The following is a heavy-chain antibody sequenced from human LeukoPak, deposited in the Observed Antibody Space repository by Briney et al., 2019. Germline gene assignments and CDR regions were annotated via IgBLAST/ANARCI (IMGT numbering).Heavy chain of an antibody. V-gene: IGHV4-30-4*08. CDR1: GGSISSGYYY. Sequence: SETLSLTCTVSGGSISSGYYYWSWIRQPPGKGLEWIGYLYYSGSTYYNPSLKSRVTISVDTSKNQFSLKLSSVTAADTAVYYCAREPYDFWSGPNWFDPWGQGTLVTVSS. CDR3: AREPYDFWSGPNWFDP. CDR2: LYYSGST. J-gene: IGHJ5*02. D-gene: IGHD3-3*01.